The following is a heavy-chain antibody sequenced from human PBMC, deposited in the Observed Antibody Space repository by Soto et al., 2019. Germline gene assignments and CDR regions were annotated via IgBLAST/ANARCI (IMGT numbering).Heavy chain of an antibody. CDR3: ARDGGDSSSWYSLNWFDP. V-gene: IGHV1-3*01. CDR2: INAGNGNT. J-gene: IGHJ5*02. D-gene: IGHD6-13*01. Sequence: ASVKVSCKASGYTFTSYAMHWVRQAPGQRLEWMGWINAGNGNTKYSQKFQGRVTITRDTSASTAYMELSSLRSEDTAVYYCARDGGDSSSWYSLNWFDPWGQGTLVTV. CDR1: GYTFTSYA.